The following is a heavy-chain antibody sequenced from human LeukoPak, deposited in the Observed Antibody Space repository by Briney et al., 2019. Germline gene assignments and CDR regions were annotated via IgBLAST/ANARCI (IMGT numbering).Heavy chain of an antibody. CDR1: GFTVGSNT. J-gene: IGHJ4*02. V-gene: IGHV3-66*01. CDR2: IYSGGST. CDR3: ARGGSYFDISGYYFY. D-gene: IGHD3-22*01. Sequence: PGGSLRLSCAASGFTVGSNTMSWVRQAPGKGQEWVSIIYSGGSTSYADSVKGRFTISRDNSKNTLYLQMNSLRTEDTAVYYCARGGSYFDISGYYFYWGQGTLVTVSS.